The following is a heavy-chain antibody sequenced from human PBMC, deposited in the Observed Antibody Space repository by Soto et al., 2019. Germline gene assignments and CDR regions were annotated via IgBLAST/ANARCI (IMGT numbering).Heavy chain of an antibody. CDR1: GFTFSSYW. V-gene: IGHV3-74*01. CDR3: ASGAFGAYYFDH. CDR2: IKGDGSSA. D-gene: IGHD3-3*01. Sequence: HPGGSLRLSCAASGFTFSSYWIHWVRQVPGKGLVWVSRIKGDGSSASYADSVKGRFTISRDNAKNTLYLQMNSLRAEDMAVFYCASGAFGAYYFDHWGQGTPVTVSS. J-gene: IGHJ4*02.